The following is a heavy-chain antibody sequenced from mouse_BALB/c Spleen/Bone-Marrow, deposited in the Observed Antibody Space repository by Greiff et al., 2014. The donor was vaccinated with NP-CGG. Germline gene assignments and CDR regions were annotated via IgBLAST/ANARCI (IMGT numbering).Heavy chain of an antibody. Sequence: VQLQQSGPELVKPGASVKISCKASGYTFTDYNMHWVKQSHGKSLEWIGYIYPYNGNTGYNQKFKSKATLTVDNSSSTAYMELRSLTSRDSAVYYCARGVYYDYDGWFANWGQGTLVTVSA. V-gene: IGHV1S29*02. CDR3: ARGVYYDYDGWFAN. CDR1: GYTFTDYN. D-gene: IGHD2-4*01. J-gene: IGHJ3*01. CDR2: IYPYNGNT.